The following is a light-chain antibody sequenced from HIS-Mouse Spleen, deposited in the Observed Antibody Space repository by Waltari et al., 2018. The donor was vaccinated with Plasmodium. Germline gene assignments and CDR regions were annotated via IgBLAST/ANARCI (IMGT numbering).Light chain of an antibody. CDR3: SSYTSSSTRV. CDR1: SSAVGGYNY. CDR2: DVS. J-gene: IGLJ3*02. Sequence: QSALTQPASVSGSPGQSIPISCTGTSSAVGGYNYVSWYQQHPGNAPKLMIYDVSNRPSGVSNRFSGSKSGNTASLTISGLQAEDEADYYCSSYTSSSTRVFGGGTKLTVL. V-gene: IGLV2-14*03.